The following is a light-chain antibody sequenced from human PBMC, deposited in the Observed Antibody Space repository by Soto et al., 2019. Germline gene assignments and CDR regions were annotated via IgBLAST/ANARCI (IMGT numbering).Light chain of an antibody. Sequence: IQLTQPPSFLSASLGDRVTITCRARRGIGSYLAWYQQKPGKAPKLLVYAASTLQSGVPSMFSGSGSGTDFTLTISCLQSEDFATYFCQQYYTYPQTFGQGTKVDIK. CDR3: QQYYTYPQT. J-gene: IGKJ2*01. V-gene: IGKV1-9*01. CDR1: RGIGSY. CDR2: AAS.